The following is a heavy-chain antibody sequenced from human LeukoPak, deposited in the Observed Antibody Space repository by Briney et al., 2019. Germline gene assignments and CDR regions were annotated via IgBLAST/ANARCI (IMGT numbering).Heavy chain of an antibody. CDR3: ARGGPHQLRYFDWLSDWYFDY. J-gene: IGHJ4*02. D-gene: IGHD3-9*01. CDR2: INPSGGST. V-gene: IGHV1-46*01. CDR1: GSTFTSYY. Sequence: ASVKVSCKASGSTFTSYYMHWVRQAPGQGLEWMGIINPSGGSTSYAQKFQGRVTMTRDTSTSTVYMELSSLRSEDTAVYYCARGGPHQLRYFDWLSDWYFDYWGQGTLVTVSS.